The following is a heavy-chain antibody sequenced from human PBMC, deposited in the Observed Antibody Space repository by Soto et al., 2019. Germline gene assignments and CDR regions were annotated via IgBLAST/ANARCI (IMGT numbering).Heavy chain of an antibody. Sequence: QVQLVQSGAEMKKPGASVKVSCKSSGYTFTTYIMHWVRQAPGRRLEWMGWINAGNGNTKYSQKFQDRVTITRDTSANIAYMDLSSLRSEDTAVYYCARDRWSITMRPGSNYGMDVWGQGTTVTVSS. D-gene: IGHD3-22*01. J-gene: IGHJ6*02. V-gene: IGHV1-3*01. CDR2: INAGNGNT. CDR1: GYTFTTYI. CDR3: ARDRWSITMRPGSNYGMDV.